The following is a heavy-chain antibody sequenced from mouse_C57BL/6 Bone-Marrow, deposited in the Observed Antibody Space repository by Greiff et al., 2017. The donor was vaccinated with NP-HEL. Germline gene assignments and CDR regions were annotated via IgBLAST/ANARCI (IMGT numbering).Heavy chain of an antibody. Sequence: EVKLQQSGPELVKPGASVKISCKASGYTFTDYYMNWVKQSHGKSLEWIGDINPNNGGTSYNQKFKGKATLTVDKSSSTAYMELRSLTSEDSAVYYCATRYYYGSPYWGQGTTLTVSS. CDR2: INPNNGGT. CDR3: ATRYYYGSPY. V-gene: IGHV1-26*01. J-gene: IGHJ2*01. D-gene: IGHD1-1*01. CDR1: GYTFTDYY.